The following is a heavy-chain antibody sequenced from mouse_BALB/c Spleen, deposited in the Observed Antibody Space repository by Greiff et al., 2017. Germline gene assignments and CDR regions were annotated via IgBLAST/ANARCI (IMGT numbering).Heavy chain of an antibody. J-gene: IGHJ4*01. CDR2: ISSGGGST. D-gene: IGHD6-1*01. Sequence: EVKLMESGGGLVKPGGSLKLSCAASGFAFSSYDMSWVRQTPEKRLEWVAYISSGGGSTYYPDTVKGRFTISRDNAKNTLYLQMSSLKSEDTAMYYCARRQTYAMDYWGQGTSVTVSS. CDR3: ARRQTYAMDY. CDR1: GFAFSSYD. V-gene: IGHV5-12-1*01.